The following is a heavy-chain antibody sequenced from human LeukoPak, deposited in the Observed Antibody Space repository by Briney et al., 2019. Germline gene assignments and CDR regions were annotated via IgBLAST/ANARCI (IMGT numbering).Heavy chain of an antibody. CDR1: GGTFSSYA. Sequence: ASVKVSCKASGGTFSSYAISWVRQAPGQGHEWMGGIIPIFGTANYAQKFQGRVTITADESTSTAYMELSSLRSEDTAVYYCARVYKQQLVHDAFDIWGQGTMVTVSS. J-gene: IGHJ3*02. CDR2: IIPIFGTA. CDR3: ARVYKQQLVHDAFDI. D-gene: IGHD6-13*01. V-gene: IGHV1-69*13.